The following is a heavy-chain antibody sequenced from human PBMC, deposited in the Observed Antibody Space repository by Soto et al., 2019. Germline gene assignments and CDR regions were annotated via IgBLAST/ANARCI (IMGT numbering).Heavy chain of an antibody. CDR1: GGSISGYY. CDR2: IYAIGKT. CDR3: ARVGRTRETVTTDAFDV. V-gene: IGHV4-4*07. D-gene: IGHD4-17*01. Sequence: QVQLQESGAGLVKPSETLSLTCTVSGGSISGYYWSWIRQPGGKRLEWIWRIYAIGKTNNNPSLTSHVTLPVDTSKNQFSLRLNSVTAADTAVYYCARVGRTRETVTTDAFDVLGEGTKFTVSS. J-gene: IGHJ3*01.